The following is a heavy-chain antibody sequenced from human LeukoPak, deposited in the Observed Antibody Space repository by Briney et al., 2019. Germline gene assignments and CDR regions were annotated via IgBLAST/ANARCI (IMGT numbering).Heavy chain of an antibody. V-gene: IGHV4-38-2*02. J-gene: IGHJ4*02. CDR3: ARASFASGSYYFDL. CDR2: VYHSGAN. D-gene: IGHD3-10*01. Sequence: SETLSLTCIVSADAITSHYYWGWIRQPPGKGGKGLEWIASVYHSGANYVNPSLKSRVTTSVDTSKSQLYLTLTSVTAADTAVYFCARASFASGSYYFDLWGQGTLITVSS. CDR1: ADAITSHYY.